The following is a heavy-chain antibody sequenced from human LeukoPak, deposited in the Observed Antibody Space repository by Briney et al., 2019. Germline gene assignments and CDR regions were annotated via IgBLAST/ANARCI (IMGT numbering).Heavy chain of an antibody. V-gene: IGHV1-58*02. CDR2: IFVVSGNT. Sequence: ASVKVSCKASGFTFTSSAMQWVRQARGQRLEWIGGIFVVSGNTKYAKKFQERVTITRDMSTSTAYMELSSLRSEDTAVYYCAAPSSGYSRYDAFDIWGQGTMVTVSS. D-gene: IGHD3-22*01. CDR3: AAPSSGYSRYDAFDI. J-gene: IGHJ3*02. CDR1: GFTFTSSA.